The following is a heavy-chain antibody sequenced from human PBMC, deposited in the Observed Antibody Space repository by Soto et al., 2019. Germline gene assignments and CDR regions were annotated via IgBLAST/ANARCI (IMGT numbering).Heavy chain of an antibody. Sequence: PGGSLRLSCAASGFSFDTYAMTWVRQAPGKGLDRVSAVSASGERTYYADSVRGRFIISRDNSKNMLFLEMNGLRGEDSAVYYCARDRRTRNTIFGVVSGGWGQGNLVTVSS. CDR1: GFSFDTYA. CDR3: ARDRRTRNTIFGVVSGG. J-gene: IGHJ4*02. CDR2: VSASGERT. D-gene: IGHD3-3*02. V-gene: IGHV3-23*01.